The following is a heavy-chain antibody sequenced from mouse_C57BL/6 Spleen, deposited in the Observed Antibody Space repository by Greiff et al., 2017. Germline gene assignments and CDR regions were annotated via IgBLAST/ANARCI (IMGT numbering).Heavy chain of an antibody. CDR2: IYPGDGDT. J-gene: IGHJ2*01. CDR1: GYAFSSYW. Sequence: QVHVKQSGAELVKPGASVKISCKASGYAFSSYWMNWVKQRPGKGLEWIGQIYPGDGDTNYNGKFKGKATLTADTASSTAYMQLSSLTSEDSAVYFCARGYGSSYKYYFDYWGQGTTLTVSS. D-gene: IGHD1-1*01. CDR3: ARGYGSSYKYYFDY. V-gene: IGHV1-80*01.